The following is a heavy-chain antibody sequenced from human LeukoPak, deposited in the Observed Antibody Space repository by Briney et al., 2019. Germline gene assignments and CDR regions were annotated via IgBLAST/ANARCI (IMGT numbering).Heavy chain of an antibody. Sequence: PSETLSLTCTVSGGSISSGSYYWSWIRQPAGKGLEWIGRIYTSGRTNYSPSLKSRVTMSIDTSKNQFSLNLISVTAADTAVYYCTKGNGYRPDHWGLGTLVTVSS. CDR2: IYTSGRT. CDR3: TKGNGYRPDH. V-gene: IGHV4-61*02. CDR1: GGSISSGSYY. D-gene: IGHD5-18*01. J-gene: IGHJ5*02.